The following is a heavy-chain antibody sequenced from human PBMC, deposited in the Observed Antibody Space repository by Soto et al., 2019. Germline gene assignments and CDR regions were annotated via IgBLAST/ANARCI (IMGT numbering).Heavy chain of an antibody. V-gene: IGHV3-48*03. J-gene: IGHJ4*02. CDR1: GFTFSSYE. D-gene: IGHD1-26*01. Sequence: PGGSLRLSCAASGFTFSSYEMNWVRQAPGKGLEWVSYISSSGSTIYYADSVKGRFTISRDNAKNSLYLQMNSLRAEDTAVYYCARDAPRSGSNSDYWGQGTLVTVSS. CDR2: ISSSGSTI. CDR3: ARDAPRSGSNSDY.